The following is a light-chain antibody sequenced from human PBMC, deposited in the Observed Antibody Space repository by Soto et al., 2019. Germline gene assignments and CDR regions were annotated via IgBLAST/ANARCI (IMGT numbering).Light chain of an antibody. V-gene: IGLV2-23*01. CDR3: CSFAGRNTFV. CDR1: ISDIETYNL. Sequence: QSVLTQPASVSGSPGQSITISCTGTISDIETYNLVSWYQQYPGKAPKLLIYEDSKRPSGVSDRFSGSKSVNTASLTIYGIQAEDEADYHCCSFAGRNTFVFGAGTKVTVL. J-gene: IGLJ1*01. CDR2: EDS.